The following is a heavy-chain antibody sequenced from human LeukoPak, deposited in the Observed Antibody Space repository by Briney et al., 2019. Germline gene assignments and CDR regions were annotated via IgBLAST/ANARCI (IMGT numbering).Heavy chain of an antibody. CDR3: ARAYIVVVPAARGYYFGY. CDR2: INPSGGST. J-gene: IGHJ4*02. Sequence: GASVKVSCKVSGYTLTELSMHWVRQAPGQGLEWMGIINPSGGSTSYAQKFQGRVTMTRDTSTSTVYMELSSLRSEDTAVYYCARAYIVVVPAARGYYFGYWGQGTLVTVSS. V-gene: IGHV1-46*01. D-gene: IGHD2-2*01. CDR1: GYTLTELS.